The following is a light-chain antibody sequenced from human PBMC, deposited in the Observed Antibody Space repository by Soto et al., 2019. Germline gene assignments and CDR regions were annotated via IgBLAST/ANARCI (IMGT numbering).Light chain of an antibody. V-gene: IGKV1-39*01. CDR2: GAS. J-gene: IGKJ1*01. CDR3: QQYNSYPWT. CDR1: QSISTY. Sequence: DIQMTQSPSSLSASVGDRVTITCRASQSISTYLNWYQQKPGKAPKLLISGASSLQSGVPSRFSGSGSGTEFTLTISSLQPDDFATYYCQQYNSYPWTFGQGTKVDIK.